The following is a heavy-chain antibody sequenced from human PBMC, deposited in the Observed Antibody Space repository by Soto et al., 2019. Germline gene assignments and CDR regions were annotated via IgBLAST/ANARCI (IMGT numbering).Heavy chain of an antibody. CDR3: ARDPNTMIVNDY. Sequence: ASVKVSCKASGGTFSSYAISWVRQAPGQGLEWMGWISAYNGNTNYAQKLQGRVTMTTDTSTSTAYMELRSMRSDDTAVYYCARDPNTMIVNDYWGQGTLVTVSS. D-gene: IGHD3-22*01. V-gene: IGHV1-18*01. J-gene: IGHJ4*02. CDR2: ISAYNGNT. CDR1: GGTFSSYA.